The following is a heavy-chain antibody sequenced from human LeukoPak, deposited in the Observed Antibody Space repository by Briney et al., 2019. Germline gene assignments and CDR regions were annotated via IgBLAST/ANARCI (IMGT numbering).Heavy chain of an antibody. Sequence: TGGSLRLSCAAAGFTFSSYWMSWVRQAPGKGLEWVANIKQDGSEKYYVDSVKGRFTISRDNAKNSLDLQMNGLRAKDTAVYYCARTTPYYYGMDVWGQGTTVTVSS. CDR2: IKQDGSEK. CDR1: GFTFSSYW. CDR3: ARTTPYYYGMDV. D-gene: IGHD1-7*01. V-gene: IGHV3-7*01. J-gene: IGHJ6*02.